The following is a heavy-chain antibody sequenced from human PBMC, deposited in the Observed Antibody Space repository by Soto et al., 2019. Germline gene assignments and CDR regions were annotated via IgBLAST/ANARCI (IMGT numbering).Heavy chain of an antibody. CDR3: AKLKTDYYYDRRGYSVPWAFDI. CDR1: WFNFINHA. D-gene: IGHD3-22*01. Sequence: GLLRLRYGAAWFNFINHAMSWVRQTPGKGLEWVSAISGSGGSTYYADSVKGRFTISRDNSKNTLYLQMNSLRAEDTAVYYCAKLKTDYYYDRRGYSVPWAFDIWGQGTIVTVS. V-gene: IGHV3-23*01. J-gene: IGHJ3*02. CDR2: ISGSGGST.